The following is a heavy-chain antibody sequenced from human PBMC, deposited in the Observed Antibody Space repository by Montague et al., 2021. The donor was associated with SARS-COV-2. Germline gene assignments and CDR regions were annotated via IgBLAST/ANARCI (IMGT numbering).Heavy chain of an antibody. V-gene: IGHV2-5*01. CDR3: AHRGMIRGLIFDY. Sequence: PALVKPTQTLTLTCTFSGFSLRSDDEGVARIHQSPGQALEWLAVIYWNGDKRYSPSLQRRLTITKDTSENQVVLTMTNMDPVDTATYYCAHRGMIRGLIFDYWGQGTLVTVSS. D-gene: IGHD3-10*01. CDR1: GFSLRSDDEG. J-gene: IGHJ4*02. CDR2: IYWNGDK.